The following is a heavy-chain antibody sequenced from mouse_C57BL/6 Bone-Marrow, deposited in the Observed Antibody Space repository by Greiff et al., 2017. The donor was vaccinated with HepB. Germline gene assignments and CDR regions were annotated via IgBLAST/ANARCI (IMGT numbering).Heavy chain of an antibody. J-gene: IGHJ3*01. D-gene: IGHD2-3*01. CDR2: IDPENGDT. CDR3: TSDGYYPAWFAY. V-gene: IGHV14-4*01. CDR1: GFNIKDDY. Sequence: EVKLQESGAELVRPGASVKLSCTASGFNIKDDYMHWVKQRPEQGLEWIGWIDPENGDTEYAWKFQGKATITADTSSNTAYLQLSSLTSEDTAVYYCTSDGYYPAWFAYWGQGTLVTVSA.